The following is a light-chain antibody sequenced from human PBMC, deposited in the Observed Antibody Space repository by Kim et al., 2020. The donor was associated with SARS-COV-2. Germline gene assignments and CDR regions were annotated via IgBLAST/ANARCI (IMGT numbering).Light chain of an antibody. CDR1: QSVSGN. CDR3: QQYDNRPPWT. CDR2: GVS. J-gene: IGKJ1*01. Sequence: SPGERATLSCRASQSVSGNLAWYQQKPGQAPRLLIYGVSTRATGIPARFSGSGSGTEFTLTISSLQSEDFAVYYCQQYDNRPPWTFGQGTKVEIK. V-gene: IGKV3-15*01.